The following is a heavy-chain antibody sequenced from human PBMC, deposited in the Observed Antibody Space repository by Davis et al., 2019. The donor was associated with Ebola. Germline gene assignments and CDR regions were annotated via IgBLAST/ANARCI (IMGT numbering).Heavy chain of an antibody. Sequence: GESLKISCAASGFTVSSNYMSWVRQAPGKGLEWVSVIYSGGSTYYADSVKGRFTISRDNSKNTLYLQMNSLRAEDTAVYYCARNEAYYYGSGSSPYYYYYGMDVWGHGTTVTVSS. CDR3: ARNEAYYYGSGSSPYYYYYGMDV. CDR1: GFTVSSNY. J-gene: IGHJ6*02. V-gene: IGHV3-53*05. CDR2: IYSGGST. D-gene: IGHD3-10*01.